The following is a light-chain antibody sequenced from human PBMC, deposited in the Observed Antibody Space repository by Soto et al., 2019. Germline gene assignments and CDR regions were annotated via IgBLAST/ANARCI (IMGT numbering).Light chain of an antibody. Sequence: DNVLTQSPGSLSLSKGERPTLSCRASQIVSSSVLAWYQQKPGQAPRLLIYGASSRATGIPDRFSGSGSGTDFTLTISSLQPDDFATYYCQQYGSSPETFGQGTKVDIK. CDR2: GAS. J-gene: IGKJ1*01. V-gene: IGKV3-20*01. CDR3: QQYGSSPET. CDR1: QIVSSSV.